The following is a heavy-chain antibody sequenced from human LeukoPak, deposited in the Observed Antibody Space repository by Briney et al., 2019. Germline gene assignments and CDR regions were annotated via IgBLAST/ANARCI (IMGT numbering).Heavy chain of an antibody. V-gene: IGHV3-7*01. CDR2: IKQDGSEK. CDR3: ARVRPLTIFGVVKYYFDY. D-gene: IGHD3-3*01. J-gene: IGHJ4*02. Sequence: PGGSLRLSCAASGFSFSSYWMSWFRQAPGKGLEWVANIKQDGSEKYYVDSVKGRFTISRDNAKNSLYLQMNSLRAEDTAVYYCARVRPLTIFGVVKYYFDYWGQGTLVTVSS. CDR1: GFSFSSYW.